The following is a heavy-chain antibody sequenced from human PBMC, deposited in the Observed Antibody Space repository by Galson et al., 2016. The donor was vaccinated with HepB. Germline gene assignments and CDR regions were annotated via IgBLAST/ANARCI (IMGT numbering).Heavy chain of an antibody. D-gene: IGHD3-22*01. CDR3: ARGRGGSGYLDY. V-gene: IGHV3-30*03. CDR2: ISFDGNNK. Sequence: SLRLSCATSGFPFSNYWMHWVRQAPGKGLEWVAVISFDGNNKYYADSVKDRFTTSRDNSKNTLFLQLDSLRPEDTAVDYCARGRGGSGYLDYWGQGTLLTVSA. CDR1: GFPFSNYW. J-gene: IGHJ4*02.